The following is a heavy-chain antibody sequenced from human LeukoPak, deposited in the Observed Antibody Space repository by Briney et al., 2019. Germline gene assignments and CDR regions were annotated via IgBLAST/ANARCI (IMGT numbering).Heavy chain of an antibody. CDR2: VNSDGTGT. CDR3: IRTLIVATSPYMDV. J-gene: IGHJ6*03. Sequence: GGSLRLSCAASGFTFRSYGISWVRRAPGKGLVWVSRVNSDGTGTTYADSVEGRFTISRDNAKNTVYLQMNSLRAEDTAIYYCIRTLIVATSPYMDVWGKGTTVTVSS. D-gene: IGHD5-12*01. V-gene: IGHV3-74*01. CDR1: GFTFRSYG.